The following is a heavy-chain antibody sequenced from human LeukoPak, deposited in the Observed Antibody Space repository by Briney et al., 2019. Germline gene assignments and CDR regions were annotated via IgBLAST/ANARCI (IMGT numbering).Heavy chain of an antibody. CDR1: GGSISSGSYY. D-gene: IGHD1-26*01. J-gene: IGHJ5*02. CDR3: TRDFGSGSGWFDP. V-gene: IGHV4-39*07. Sequence: SETLSLTCTVSGGSISSGSYYWGWIRQPPGKGLEWIGSIYYTGNTYYNPSSGSTYYNPSPKSRITISIDTSKNQFSLKLSSVTAADTAVYFCTRDFGSGSGWFDPWGQGTLVTVSS. CDR2: IYYTGNTYYNPSSGST.